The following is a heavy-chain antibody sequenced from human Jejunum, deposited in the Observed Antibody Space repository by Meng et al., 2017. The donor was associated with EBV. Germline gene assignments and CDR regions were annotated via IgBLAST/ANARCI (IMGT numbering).Heavy chain of an antibody. D-gene: IGHD6-19*01. Sequence: EMQLVDAGGGLNQPGGSMILSCAASGFIVSTSYFSWVRQAPGKGLEWVSVIYSDSTTHYADSVKGRFTMSRDNSKSTLFLQMDSLRAEDTAIYYCAKRETSGWYDLWGQGTLVTVSS. CDR1: GFIVSTSY. J-gene: IGHJ5*01. V-gene: IGHV3-53*01. CDR2: IYSDSTT. CDR3: AKRETSGWYDL.